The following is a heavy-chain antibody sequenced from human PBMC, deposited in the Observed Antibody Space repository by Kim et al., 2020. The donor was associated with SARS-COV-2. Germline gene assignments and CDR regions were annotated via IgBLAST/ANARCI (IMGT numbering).Heavy chain of an antibody. J-gene: IGHJ3*02. CDR1: GGTFSSYA. CDR3: ARDRDAYRTFDI. V-gene: IGHV1-69*13. CDR2: IIPIFGTA. D-gene: IGHD4-4*01. Sequence: SVKVSCKASGGTFSSYAISWVRQAPGQGLEWMGGIIPIFGTANYAQKFQGRVTITADESTSTAYMELSSLRSEDTAVYYCARDRDAYRTFDIWGQGTMVTVSS.